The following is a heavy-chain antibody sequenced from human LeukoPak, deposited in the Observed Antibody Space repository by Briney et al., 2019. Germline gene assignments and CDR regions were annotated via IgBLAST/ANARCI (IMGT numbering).Heavy chain of an antibody. CDR3: ASGPESYYFDY. Sequence: PSETLSLTCTVSGGSISSYYWSWIRQPPGKKLEWIGYVYYSGNTNYNPSLKSRVTISLDTSKNHLSLKMTSVTVADTAMYYCASGPESYYFDYWGQGALVTVSS. J-gene: IGHJ4*02. V-gene: IGHV4-59*01. CDR2: VYYSGNT. CDR1: GGSISSYY.